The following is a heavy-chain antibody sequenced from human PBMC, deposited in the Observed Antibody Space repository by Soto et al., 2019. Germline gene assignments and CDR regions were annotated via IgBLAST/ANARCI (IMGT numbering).Heavy chain of an antibody. J-gene: IGHJ3*02. V-gene: IGHV4-31*03. CDR1: GGSISSGGYY. CDR3: ARWKDIVVVVAARGGDAFDI. Sequence: QVQLQESGPGLVKPSQTLSLTCTVSGGSISSGGYYWSWIRQHPGKGLEWIGYIYYSGSTYYNPSLKSRVTLSVDTSKNQFSLKLTSVTAADPAVYYCARWKDIVVVVAARGGDAFDIWGQGTMVTVSS. D-gene: IGHD2-15*01. CDR2: IYYSGST.